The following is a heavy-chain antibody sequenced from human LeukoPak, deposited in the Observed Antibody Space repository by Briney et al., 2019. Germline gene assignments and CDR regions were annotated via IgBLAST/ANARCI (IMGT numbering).Heavy chain of an antibody. CDR3: ATYRQIQVPFEF. D-gene: IGHD5-18*01. CDR2: ISGSGGST. V-gene: IGHV3-23*01. J-gene: IGHJ4*02. Sequence: GGSLRLSCAASGFTFSSYAMSWVRQAPGKGLEWVSAISGSGGSTYYADSVKGRFTISRDNSKNTLYLQMDSLRAEDTATYYCATYRQIQVPFEFWGQGTLVTVSS. CDR1: GFTFSSYA.